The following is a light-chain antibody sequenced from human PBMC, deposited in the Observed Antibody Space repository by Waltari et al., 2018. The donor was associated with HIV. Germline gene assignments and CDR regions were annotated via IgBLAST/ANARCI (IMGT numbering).Light chain of an antibody. CDR1: SSSIGSRY. V-gene: IGLV1-47*01. CDR3: GAWNGSPSVPV. Sequence: QSVLTQPPSVSGAPGHRVPVSCSGRSSSIGSRYVCWYQQLPGAAPSLVIYRNAQRPSGVLGRFSASKSGTLAPLAISGLRSEGEAVYYFGAWNGSPSVPVFGGGTKLTVL. CDR2: RNA. J-gene: IGLJ3*02.